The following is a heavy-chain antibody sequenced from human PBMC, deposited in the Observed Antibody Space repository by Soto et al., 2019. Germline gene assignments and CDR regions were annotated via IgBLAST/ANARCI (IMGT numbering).Heavy chain of an antibody. CDR3: ARDLRGYSNWFHP. D-gene: IGHD5-18*01. CDR2: TYYRSKWYN. Sequence: SQTLSLTCALSGDSVSSNSAAWTWIRKSPSRGLEWLGRTYYRSKWYNDYAVSVKSRITINPDTSINTTYMQLSSLAPGDTAMYYCARDLRGYSNWFHPWGQGTLVNVSS. J-gene: IGHJ5*02. CDR1: GDSVSSNSAA. V-gene: IGHV6-1*01.